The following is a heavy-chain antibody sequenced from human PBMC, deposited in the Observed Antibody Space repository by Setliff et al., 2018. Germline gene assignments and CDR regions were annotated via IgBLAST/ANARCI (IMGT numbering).Heavy chain of an antibody. J-gene: IGHJ4*02. V-gene: IGHV4-34*01. Sequence: KPSETLSLTCAVYGGSFSGYYRSWIRQPPGKGLEWIGEINPSGSTNYNPSHKSRVTISVDTSKNQFSLKLSSVTAADTAVYYCARGRSNFWGYYFDYWGQGTLVTVSS. D-gene: IGHD3-3*01. CDR3: ARGRSNFWGYYFDY. CDR1: GGSFSGYY. CDR2: INPSGST.